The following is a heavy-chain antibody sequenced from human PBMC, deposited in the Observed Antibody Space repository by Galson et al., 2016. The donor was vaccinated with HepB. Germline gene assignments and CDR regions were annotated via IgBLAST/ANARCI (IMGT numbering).Heavy chain of an antibody. Sequence: SVKVSCKASGGTFSSYAISWVRQAPGQGLEWMGRIIPILGIANYAQKFQGRVTITADKSTSTAYMELSSLRSEDTAVYYCARATRTYYDCWSGYLGYYYGMDVWGQGTTVTVSS. CDR1: GGTFSSYA. D-gene: IGHD3-3*01. CDR3: ARATRTYYDCWSGYLGYYYGMDV. CDR2: IIPILGIA. V-gene: IGHV1-69*04. J-gene: IGHJ6*02.